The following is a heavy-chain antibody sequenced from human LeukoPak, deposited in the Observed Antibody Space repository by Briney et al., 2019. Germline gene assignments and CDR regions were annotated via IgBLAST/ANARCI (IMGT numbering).Heavy chain of an antibody. CDR3: ARDLYSGYDNLDY. J-gene: IGHJ4*02. CDR2: ISSSSSYI. V-gene: IGHV3-21*01. CDR1: GFTFSSYS. Sequence: GGSLRLSCAASGFTFSSYSMNWVRQAPGKGLEWVSSISSSSSYIYYADSVKGRFTISRDNAKNSLYLQMNSLRAEDTAVYYCARDLYSGYDNLDYWGQGTLATVSS. D-gene: IGHD5-12*01.